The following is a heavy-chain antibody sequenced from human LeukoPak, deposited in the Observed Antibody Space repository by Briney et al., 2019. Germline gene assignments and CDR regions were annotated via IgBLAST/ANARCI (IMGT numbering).Heavy chain of an antibody. V-gene: IGHV3-20*01. CDR3: ARTYYFDSSAYYDGYEYYYYFMDV. CDR2: INWNGGSI. D-gene: IGHD3-22*01. Sequence: PGGSLRLACEASGITFEDYGMIWVRQAPGKGLEWVSGINWNGGSISYADSVKGRFTISRDNAKNSLYLQMNSLRAEDTALYHCARTYYFDSSAYYDGYEYYYYFMDVWGKGTTVTISS. J-gene: IGHJ6*03. CDR1: GITFEDYG.